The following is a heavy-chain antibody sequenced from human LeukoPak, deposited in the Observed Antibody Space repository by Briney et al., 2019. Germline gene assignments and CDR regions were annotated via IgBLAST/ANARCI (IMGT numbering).Heavy chain of an antibody. J-gene: IGHJ4*02. CDR3: ARGLRTYYDILTGSESGRWDYFDY. CDR2: ISAYNGNT. D-gene: IGHD3-9*01. CDR1: GYTFTSYG. V-gene: IGHV1-18*01. Sequence: ASVKVSCKASGYTFTSYGISWVRQAPGQGLEWMGWISAYNGNTNYAQKLQGRVTMTTDTSTSTAYMELRSLRSDDTAVYYCARGLRTYYDILTGSESGRWDYFDYWGQGTLVTVSS.